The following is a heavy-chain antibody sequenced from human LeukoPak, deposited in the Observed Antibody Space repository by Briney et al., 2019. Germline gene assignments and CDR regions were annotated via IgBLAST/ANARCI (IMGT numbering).Heavy chain of an antibody. J-gene: IGHJ4*02. Sequence: SETLSLTCAVPGGSISSGGYSWSWIRQPPGKGLEWIGYIYHSGSTYYNPSLKSRVTISVDRSKNQFSLKLSSVTAADTAVYYCARQMATKLFGFDYWGQGTLVTVSS. CDR3: ARQMATKLFGFDY. D-gene: IGHD5-24*01. V-gene: IGHV4-30-2*01. CDR1: GGSISSGGYS. CDR2: IYHSGST.